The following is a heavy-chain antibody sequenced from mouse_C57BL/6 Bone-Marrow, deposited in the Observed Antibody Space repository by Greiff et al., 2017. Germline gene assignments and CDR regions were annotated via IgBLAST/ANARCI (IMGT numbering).Heavy chain of an antibody. Sequence: QVQLQQPGAELVKPGASVKMSCKASGYTFTTYWITWVKQRPGQGLEWIGDIYPGSGSTNYNEKFKSKATLTVDTSSSTAYMQLSSLTSEDTAVYYCALDGYYAMDYWGQGTSLTVSS. CDR1: GYTFTTYW. V-gene: IGHV1-55*01. D-gene: IGHD2-3*01. J-gene: IGHJ4*01. CDR3: ALDGYYAMDY. CDR2: IYPGSGST.